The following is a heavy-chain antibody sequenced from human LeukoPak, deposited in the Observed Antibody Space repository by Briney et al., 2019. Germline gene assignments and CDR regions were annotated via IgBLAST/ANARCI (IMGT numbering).Heavy chain of an antibody. CDR1: GGTFSSYA. V-gene: IGHV1-69*01. J-gene: IGHJ4*02. Sequence: SVKVSCKASGGTFSSYAISWVRQAPGQGLEWMGGIIPIFGTANYAQKFQGRVTITADESTSTAYMELSSLRSEDTAAYYCARDALRGYSYGLTIDYWGQGTLVTVSS. D-gene: IGHD5-18*01. CDR2: IIPIFGTA. CDR3: ARDALRGYSYGLTIDY.